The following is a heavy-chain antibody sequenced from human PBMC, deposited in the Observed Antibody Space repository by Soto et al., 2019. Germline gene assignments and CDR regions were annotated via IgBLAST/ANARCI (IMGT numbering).Heavy chain of an antibody. CDR3: AKDPPSEKLQPDYGMDV. Sequence: GGSLRLSCAASGLTFSTSAMSWVRQAPGKGLEWVSLISASGRSTDYADSVKGRFTISRDNSKSTVYLQMNSLRADDTAVYYCAKDPPSEKLQPDYGMDVWGQGTTVTVSS. D-gene: IGHD2-15*01. J-gene: IGHJ6*02. V-gene: IGHV3-23*01. CDR1: GLTFSTSA. CDR2: ISASGRST.